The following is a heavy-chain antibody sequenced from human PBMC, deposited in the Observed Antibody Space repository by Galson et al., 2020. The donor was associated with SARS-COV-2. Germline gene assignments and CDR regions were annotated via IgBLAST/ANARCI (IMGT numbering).Heavy chain of an antibody. Sequence: SGPTLENPAQPLKLTCTFSGCSLTADGMCVTWIRQPPWKALEWLARMDWEGDKYYSTSLKTRITISKDTSKNQVVLTMTNMNPVDTGTYYSARIHQEDGYNYLDYWGQATLVTVPS. CDR2: MDWEGDK. V-gene: IGHV2-70*11. CDR3: ARIHQEDGYNYLDY. D-gene: IGHD5-12*01. J-gene: IGHJ4*02. CDR1: GCSLTADGMC.